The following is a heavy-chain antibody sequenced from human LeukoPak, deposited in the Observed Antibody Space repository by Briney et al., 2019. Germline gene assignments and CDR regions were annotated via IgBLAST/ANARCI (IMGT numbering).Heavy chain of an antibody. CDR1: GFTFSSYW. J-gene: IGHJ4*02. D-gene: IGHD3-22*01. CDR2: ISYDGSNK. Sequence: PGGSLRLSCAASGFTFSSYWMSWVRQAPGKGLEWVAVISYDGSNKYYADSVKGRFTISRDNSKNTLYLQMNSLRAEDTAVYYCARGYYDSSGYYLDPNSYFDYWGQGTLVTVSS. V-gene: IGHV3-30*03. CDR3: ARGYYDSSGYYLDPNSYFDY.